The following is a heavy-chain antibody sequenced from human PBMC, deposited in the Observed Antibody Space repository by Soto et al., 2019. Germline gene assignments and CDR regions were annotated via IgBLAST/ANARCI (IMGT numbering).Heavy chain of an antibody. CDR2: TGTSRKYT. CDR1: GYALRDYS. V-gene: IGHV3-48*02. J-gene: IGHJ3*02. CDR3: VRDRDWAFDI. Sequence: EVQVVESGGGFIQPGGSLRLSCAASGYALRDYSMNWVRQAPGKGLEWFSYTGTSRKYTFYADSVRGRFTISRDDARNSVYLQLNSLRDEDTAVYYCVRDRDWAFDIWGQGTMVTVSS. D-gene: IGHD3-9*01.